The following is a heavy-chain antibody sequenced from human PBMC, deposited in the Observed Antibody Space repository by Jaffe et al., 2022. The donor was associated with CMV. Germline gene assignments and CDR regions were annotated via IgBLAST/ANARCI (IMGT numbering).Heavy chain of an antibody. D-gene: IGHD2-15*01. Sequence: QLQLQESGPGLVKPSETLSLTCTVSGGSISSSSYYWGWIRQPPGKGLEWIGSIYYSGSTYYNPSLKSRVTISVDTSKNQFSLKLSSVTAADTAVYYCARGVVHYYYYYMDVWGKGTTVTVSS. J-gene: IGHJ6*03. CDR2: IYYSGST. V-gene: IGHV4-39*01. CDR3: ARGVVHYYYYYMDV. CDR1: GGSISSSSYY.